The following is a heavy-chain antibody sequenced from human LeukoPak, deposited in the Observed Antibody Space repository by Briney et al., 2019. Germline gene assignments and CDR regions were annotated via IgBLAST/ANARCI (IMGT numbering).Heavy chain of an antibody. CDR2: INHSGST. J-gene: IGHJ4*02. CDR3: ARGEVTLDY. V-gene: IGHV4-34*01. Sequence: SETLSLTCAVYGGSFSGYYWSWTRQPPGKGLEWIGEINHSGSTNYNPSLKSRVTISVDTSKNQFSLKLSSVTAADTAVYYCARGEVTLDYWGQGTLVTVSS. D-gene: IGHD2-21*02. CDR1: GGSFSGYY.